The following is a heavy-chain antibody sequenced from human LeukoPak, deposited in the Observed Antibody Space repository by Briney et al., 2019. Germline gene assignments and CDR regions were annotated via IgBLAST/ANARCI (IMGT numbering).Heavy chain of an antibody. Sequence: PGGSLRLSCAASGFTFSSYGMNWVRQAPGKGLEWVSYISGSSSTINHADSVKGRFTISRDNAKNSLYLQMNSLRAEDTAVYYCAREKAGTGVDYWGQGTLVTVSS. CDR3: AREKAGTGVDY. D-gene: IGHD6-13*01. CDR1: GFTFSSYG. V-gene: IGHV3-48*04. J-gene: IGHJ4*02. CDR2: ISGSSSTI.